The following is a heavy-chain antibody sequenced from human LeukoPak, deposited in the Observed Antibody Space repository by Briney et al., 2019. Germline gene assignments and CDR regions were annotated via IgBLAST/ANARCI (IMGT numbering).Heavy chain of an antibody. CDR2: IYSGGST. J-gene: IGHJ2*01. CDR3: ARTDIVVVNNWYFDL. Sequence: GGSLRLSYAASGFTVSSNYMSWVRQAPGKGLGWVSVIYSGGSTYYADSVKGRVTISRDNSKNTLYLQMNSLRAEDTAVYYCARTDIVVVNNWYFDLWGRGTLVTVSS. CDR1: GFTVSSNY. V-gene: IGHV3-53*01. D-gene: IGHD2-15*01.